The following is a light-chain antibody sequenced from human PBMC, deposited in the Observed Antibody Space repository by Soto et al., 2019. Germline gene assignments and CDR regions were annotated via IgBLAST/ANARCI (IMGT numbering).Light chain of an antibody. CDR1: SSDVGGGDNY. CDR3: SSFSTTSTYV. CDR2: DVS. J-gene: IGLJ1*01. Sequence: QSVLTRPASVSGCPGQSIAISCTGTSSDVGGGDNYVSWYQQHPGKAPKLIIYDVSNPPSGVSNRFSGSKSGTTASLTISWLHADDEADYYSSSFSTTSTYVFGTGTKVTVL. V-gene: IGLV2-14*03.